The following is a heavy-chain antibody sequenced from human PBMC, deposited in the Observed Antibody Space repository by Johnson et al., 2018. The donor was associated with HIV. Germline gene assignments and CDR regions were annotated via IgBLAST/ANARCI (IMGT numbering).Heavy chain of an antibody. J-gene: IGHJ3*02. CDR2: ISRSGGST. Sequence: EVQLVESGGGVVQPGGSLRLSCAASGFTFSSYAMSWVRQAPGKGLEWVSAISRSGGSTYYADSVKGRFTISRDNSKNTLYLQMNSLRAEDTAVYYCARDQSGQYYNFWSGYFNAFDIWGQGTMVTVSS. V-gene: IGHV3-23*04. D-gene: IGHD3-3*01. CDR1: GFTFSSYA. CDR3: ARDQSGQYYNFWSGYFNAFDI.